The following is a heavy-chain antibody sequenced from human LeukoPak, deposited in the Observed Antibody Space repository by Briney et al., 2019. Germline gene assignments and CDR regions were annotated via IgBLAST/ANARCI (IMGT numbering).Heavy chain of an antibody. J-gene: IGHJ4*02. D-gene: IGHD3-3*01. Sequence: QPGRSLRLSCAASGFTFSSYSMNWVRQAPGKGLEWVSYISSSSSTIYYADSVKGRFTISRDNAKNSLYLQMNSLRAEDTAVYYCARGWGTTIFGVVTPDYWGQGTLVTVSS. CDR3: ARGWGTTIFGVVTPDY. CDR1: GFTFSSYS. CDR2: ISSSSSTI. V-gene: IGHV3-48*01.